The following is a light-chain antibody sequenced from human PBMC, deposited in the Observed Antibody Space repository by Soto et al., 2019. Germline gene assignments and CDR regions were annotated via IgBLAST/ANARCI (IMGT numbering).Light chain of an antibody. Sequence: QSVLTQPPSVSGAPGQRVTISGTGSSSNIGAGYDVHWYQQLPGTAPKLLIYGNSNRPSGVPDRFSGSKSGTSASLAITGLQAEDEADYYCQSYDRSLSYVFGTGTTLTVL. CDR1: SSNIGAGYD. CDR2: GNS. CDR3: QSYDRSLSYV. J-gene: IGLJ1*01. V-gene: IGLV1-40*01.